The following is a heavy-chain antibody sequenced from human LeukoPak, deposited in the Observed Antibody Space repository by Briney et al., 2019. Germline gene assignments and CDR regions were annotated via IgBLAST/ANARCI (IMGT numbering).Heavy chain of an antibody. Sequence: GGSLRLSCAASGLTLSSYAMRWVSHAPGKGLEWVSAISGSGGSTYYADSAKGRYPISRDNSKNTLYLQMNSRRAEDTAVYYCAKDELENSGYDWWGYYYYGMDVWGQGTTVTVSS. V-gene: IGHV3-23*01. D-gene: IGHD5-12*01. J-gene: IGHJ6*02. CDR3: AKDELENSGYDWWGYYYYGMDV. CDR1: GLTLSSYA. CDR2: ISGSGGST.